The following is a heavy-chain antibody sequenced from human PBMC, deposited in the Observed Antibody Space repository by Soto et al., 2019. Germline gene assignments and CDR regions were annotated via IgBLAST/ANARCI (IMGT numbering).Heavy chain of an antibody. CDR1: GGSFSGYY. CDR2: INHSGST. CDR3: ARGRTIFGVVPFYYYGMDV. J-gene: IGHJ6*02. V-gene: IGHV4-34*01. Sequence: SETLSLTCAVYGGSFSGYYWSWIRQPPGKGLEWIGEINHSGSTNYNPSLKSRVTISVDTSKNQFSLKLSSVTAADTAVYYCARGRTIFGVVPFYYYGMDVWGQGTTVTVSS. D-gene: IGHD3-3*01.